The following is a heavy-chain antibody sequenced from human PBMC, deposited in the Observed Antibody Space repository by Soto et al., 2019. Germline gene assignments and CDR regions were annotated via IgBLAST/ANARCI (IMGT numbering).Heavy chain of an antibody. Sequence: EXLKISCKCSGYXFTSYLLSWVRHMPGKGLEWMGMIDPSDSYTNYSPSFQGHVTISADKSISTAYLQWSSLKASDTAMYYCARRSSYGYVYGMDVWGQGTTGTVSS. D-gene: IGHD5-18*01. J-gene: IGHJ6*02. CDR3: ARRSSYGYVYGMDV. V-gene: IGHV5-10-1*01. CDR1: GYXFTSYL. CDR2: IDPSDSYT.